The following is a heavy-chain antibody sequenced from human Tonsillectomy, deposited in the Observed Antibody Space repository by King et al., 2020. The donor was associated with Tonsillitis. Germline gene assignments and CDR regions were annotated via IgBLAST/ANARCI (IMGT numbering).Heavy chain of an antibody. Sequence: VQLQESGPGLVKPSETLSLTCTVSGGSISSYYWSWIRQPAGKGLEWIGRFYTSGSTSYNPSLKSRVTLSVDTSKNQFSLKLRPVTAADTDVYYCAGGRDCSGGNCYVSDWYFDLWGRGTLVTVSS. D-gene: IGHD2-15*01. CDR2: FYTSGST. CDR1: GGSISSYY. CDR3: AGGRDCSGGNCYVSDWYFDL. V-gene: IGHV4-4*07. J-gene: IGHJ2*01.